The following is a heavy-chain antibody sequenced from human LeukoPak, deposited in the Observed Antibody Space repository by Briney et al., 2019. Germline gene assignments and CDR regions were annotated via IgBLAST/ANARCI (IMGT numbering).Heavy chain of an antibody. CDR1: EXTFSRYW. CDR3: ARARRDGCNVFDY. Sequence: GGSLRLSCAASEXTFSRYWIHWVRQAPGQGLVWVSRINSDGTSTIYADSVKGRFTISRDNAKNTLYLQMNSLRAEDTAVYYCARARRDGCNVFDYWGQGALVTVSS. J-gene: IGHJ4*02. CDR2: INSDGTST. D-gene: IGHD5-24*01. V-gene: IGHV3-74*01.